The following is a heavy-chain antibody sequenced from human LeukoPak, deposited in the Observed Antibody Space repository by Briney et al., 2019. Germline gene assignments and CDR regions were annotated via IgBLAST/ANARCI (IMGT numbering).Heavy chain of an antibody. CDR2: INAGNGNT. CDR1: GYTFTSYA. CDR3: ARAFLGYCSGGSCRASDV. J-gene: IGHJ6*02. Sequence: ASVKVSCKASGYTFTSYAMHWVRQAPGQRLEWMGWINAGNGNTKYSQKFQGRVTITRDTSASTAYMELSSLRSEDTAVYYCARAFLGYCSGGSCRASDVWGQGTTVTVSS. D-gene: IGHD2-15*01. V-gene: IGHV1-3*01.